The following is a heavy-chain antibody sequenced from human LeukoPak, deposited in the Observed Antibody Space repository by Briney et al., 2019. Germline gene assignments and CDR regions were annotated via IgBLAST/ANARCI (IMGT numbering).Heavy chain of an antibody. D-gene: IGHD1-26*01. Sequence: SETLSLTCTVSGGSISSSSYYWGWIRQPPGKGLEWIGSIYYSGSTYYNPSLKSRVTTSVDTSKNQFSLKLSSVTAADTAVYYCARQVNSGSYDADWFDPWGQGTLVTVSS. CDR3: ARQVNSGSYDADWFDP. J-gene: IGHJ5*02. CDR2: IYYSGST. V-gene: IGHV4-39*01. CDR1: GGSISSSSYY.